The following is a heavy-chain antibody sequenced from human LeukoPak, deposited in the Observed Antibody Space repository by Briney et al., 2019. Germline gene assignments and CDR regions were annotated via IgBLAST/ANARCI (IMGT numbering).Heavy chain of an antibody. CDR2: TKSKIDGGTT. J-gene: IGHJ4*02. CDR3: TTRYGHSYFDY. Sequence: GGSLRLSCGASGFTFTNARMGWVRQAPGKGLEWVGLTKSKIDGGTTEYAAPVKGRVTISRDDSKHTLYLQMNSLKSEDTAVYYCTTRYGHSYFDYWRQGTLVTVSS. D-gene: IGHD3-3*02. V-gene: IGHV3-15*01. CDR1: GFTFTNAR.